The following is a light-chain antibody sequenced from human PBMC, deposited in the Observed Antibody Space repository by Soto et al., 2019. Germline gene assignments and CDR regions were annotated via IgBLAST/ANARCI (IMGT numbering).Light chain of an antibody. Sequence: EIVMTQSPGTLSLSPGERATLSCRASQSVSSYLAWYQQKPGQAPRLLIYDASNRATGIPARFSGSGSGTDFTLTITSLEPEDFAFYYCHQRQRWPRTFGQGTKVDI. CDR1: QSVSSY. CDR3: HQRQRWPRT. CDR2: DAS. V-gene: IGKV3-11*01. J-gene: IGKJ1*01.